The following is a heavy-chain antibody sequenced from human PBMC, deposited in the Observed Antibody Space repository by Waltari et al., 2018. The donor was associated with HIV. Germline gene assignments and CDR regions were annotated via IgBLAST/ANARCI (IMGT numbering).Heavy chain of an antibody. CDR1: GLIFSNYE. V-gene: IGHV3-48*03. Sequence: EMQLVESGGALRQTGGSLRLSCAVSGLIFSNYEMNWVRQAPGKGLELVSWISVSGAGTHYADSVKGRFTISRDNAKNSMYLQMSSLRVEDTAVYYCAIIGYYGFDIWGQGTMVTVSS. D-gene: IGHD3-22*01. CDR3: AIIGYYGFDI. CDR2: ISVSGAGT. J-gene: IGHJ3*02.